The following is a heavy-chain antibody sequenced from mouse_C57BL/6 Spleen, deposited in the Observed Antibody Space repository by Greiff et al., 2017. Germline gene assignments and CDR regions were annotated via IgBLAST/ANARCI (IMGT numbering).Heavy chain of an antibody. CDR1: GYAFSSSW. Sequence: LQESGPELVKPGASVKISCKASGYAFSSSWMNWVKQRPGKGLEWIGRIYPGDGDTNYNGKFKGKATLTADKSSSTAYMQLSSLTSEDSAVYFCARSGEGYYFDYWGQGTTLTVSS. D-gene: IGHD3-1*01. CDR2: IYPGDGDT. V-gene: IGHV1-82*01. J-gene: IGHJ2*01. CDR3: ARSGEGYYFDY.